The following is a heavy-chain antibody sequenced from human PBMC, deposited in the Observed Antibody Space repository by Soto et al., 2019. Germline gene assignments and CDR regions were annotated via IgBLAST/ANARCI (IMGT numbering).Heavy chain of an antibody. CDR1: GFNVGAFA. CDR3: TRETAAGITGLDY. V-gene: IGHV3-23*01. Sequence: GVVRLSCAASGFNVGAFAVNWVRQAPGKGLEWVSGISVSDAFIYYADSVRGRFSISRDASENILYLQMNSLRVGDTALYYCTRETAAGITGLDYWGPGTLVTVSS. CDR2: ISVSDAFI. J-gene: IGHJ4*02. D-gene: IGHD1-20*01.